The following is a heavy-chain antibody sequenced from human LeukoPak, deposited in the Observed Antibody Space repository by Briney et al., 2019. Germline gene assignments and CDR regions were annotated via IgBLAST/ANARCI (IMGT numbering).Heavy chain of an antibody. V-gene: IGHV3-74*01. CDR2: ISTDGSRT. CDR1: GFTFNSYA. CDR3: ASGLDI. J-gene: IGHJ3*02. Sequence: GGSLRLSCAASGFTFNSYAMSWVRQAPGKGLVWVSHISTDGSRTSYADSVKGRFTISRDNAKNTLYLQMNSLRAEDTAVYYCASGLDIWGQGTMVTVSS.